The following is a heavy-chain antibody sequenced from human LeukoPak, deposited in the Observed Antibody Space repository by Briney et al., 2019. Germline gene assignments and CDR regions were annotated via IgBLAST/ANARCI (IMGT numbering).Heavy chain of an antibody. CDR3: AKETVEVPADDWFGP. V-gene: IGHV4-59*01. CDR1: GGSINGDY. J-gene: IGHJ5*02. D-gene: IGHD2-21*02. Sequence: SETLSLTCTISGGSINGDYWAWIRQTPGKGLEWLGYIPYTGRTSYNPSLKSRVAISADMSMNQFSLRLASVTAADTAVYYCAKETVEVPADDWFGPWGQGTLVTVSS. CDR2: IPYTGRT.